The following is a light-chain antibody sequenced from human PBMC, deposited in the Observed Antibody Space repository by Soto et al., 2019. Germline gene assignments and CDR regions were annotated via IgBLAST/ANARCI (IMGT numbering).Light chain of an antibody. J-gene: IGLJ3*02. CDR3: SSYTSSSTLWV. Sequence: QSALTQPASVSGSPGQSITISCTGTNSDVGGYNYVSWYQQYPGKAPKLMIYDVSNRPSGVSNRFSGSKSGNTASLPISGLQAEDEADYYCSSYTSSSTLWVFGGGTKVTVL. CDR1: NSDVGGYNY. V-gene: IGLV2-14*01. CDR2: DVS.